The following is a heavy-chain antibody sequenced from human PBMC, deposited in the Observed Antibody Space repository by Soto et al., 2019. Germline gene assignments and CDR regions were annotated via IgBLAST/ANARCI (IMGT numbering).Heavy chain of an antibody. D-gene: IGHD2-15*01. CDR3: ATLGYYSGGSCQGGYAFDI. V-gene: IGHV3-9*01. CDR2: ISWNSGSI. Sequence: EVQLVESGGGLVQPGRSLRLSCAASGFTFDDYAMHWVRQAPGKGLEWVSGISWNSGSIGYADSVKGRFTISRDNAKNSLYLQMNSLRAEDTALYYCATLGYYSGGSCQGGYAFDIWGQGTMVTVSS. J-gene: IGHJ3*02. CDR1: GFTFDDYA.